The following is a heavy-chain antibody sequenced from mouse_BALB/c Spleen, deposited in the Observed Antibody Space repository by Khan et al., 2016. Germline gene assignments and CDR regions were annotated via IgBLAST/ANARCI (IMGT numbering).Heavy chain of an antibody. J-gene: IGHJ3*01. CDR1: GYTFTSYW. CDR2: INPSTGYT. V-gene: IGHV1-7*01. Sequence: QVQLQQPGAELAKPGASVKMSCKASGYTFTSYWMHWVKQRPGQGLEWIGYINPSTGYTEYNQTFKDKATLTADKSSSTAYMQLSSLTSEDSAVYYCARWAYYGNYLFAYWGQGTLVTVSA. D-gene: IGHD2-10*01. CDR3: ARWAYYGNYLFAY.